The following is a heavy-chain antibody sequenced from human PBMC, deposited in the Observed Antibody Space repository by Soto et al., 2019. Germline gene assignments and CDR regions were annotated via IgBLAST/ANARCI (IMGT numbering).Heavy chain of an antibody. CDR1: GFTFSSYG. V-gene: IGHV3-33*01. Sequence: QVQLVESGGGVVQPGRSLRLSCAASGFTFSSYGMHWVRQAPGKGLEWVAVIWSDGSNKYYADSVKGRFTISRDNSKNPLYLQTNSLRAEDTAVYYCARYYYDSSGYYPLWGQGTLVTVSS. CDR2: IWSDGSNK. D-gene: IGHD3-22*01. CDR3: ARYYYDSSGYYPL. J-gene: IGHJ4*02.